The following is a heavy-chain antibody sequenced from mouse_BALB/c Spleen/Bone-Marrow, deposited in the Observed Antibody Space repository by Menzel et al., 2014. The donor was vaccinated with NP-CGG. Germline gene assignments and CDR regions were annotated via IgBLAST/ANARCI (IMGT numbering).Heavy chain of an antibody. Sequence: EVKLLESGGGLVQPGGSLKLSCAASGFDFSRYWMSWVRQAPGKGLEWIGEINPDSSTINYTPSLKDKFIISRDNAKNTLYLQMRKVRSEDTALYYCARQGYYGYSDYWGQGTTLTVPS. J-gene: IGHJ2*01. CDR3: ARQGYYGYSDY. CDR2: INPDSSTI. V-gene: IGHV4-1*02. CDR1: GFDFSRYW. D-gene: IGHD1-2*01.